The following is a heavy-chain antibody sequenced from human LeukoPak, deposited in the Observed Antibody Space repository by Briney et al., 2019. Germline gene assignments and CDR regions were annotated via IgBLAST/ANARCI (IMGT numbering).Heavy chain of an antibody. CDR1: GGTFSSYA. J-gene: IGHJ4*02. V-gene: IGHV1-46*01. D-gene: IGHD3-10*01. CDR2: INPSVGST. Sequence: GASVKVSCKASGGTFSSYAISWVRQAPGQRLEWMGIINPSVGSTSYAQKFQGRITMTRDTSTSTVFMELSSLRSEDTAVYYCARDKLTLVREIPDYWGQGTLVTVSS. CDR3: ARDKLTLVREIPDY.